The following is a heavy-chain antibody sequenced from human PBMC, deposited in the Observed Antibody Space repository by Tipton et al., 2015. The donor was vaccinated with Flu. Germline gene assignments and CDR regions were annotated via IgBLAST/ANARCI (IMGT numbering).Heavy chain of an antibody. V-gene: IGHV4-61*01. CDR1: GGSVSSGSYY. Sequence: LRLSCTVSGGSVSSGSYYWNRIRQPPGKGLEWIGYIYYSGSTNYNPSLKSRVTISVDTSKNQFSLKLSSVTAADTAVYYCARTLTTQWLVYWYFDLWGRGTLVTVSS. CDR3: ARTLTTQWLVYWYFDL. J-gene: IGHJ2*01. CDR2: IYYSGST. D-gene: IGHD6-19*01.